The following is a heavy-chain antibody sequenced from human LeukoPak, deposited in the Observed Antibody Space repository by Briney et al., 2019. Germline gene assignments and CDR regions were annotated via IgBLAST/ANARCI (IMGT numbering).Heavy chain of an antibody. CDR3: AKELWFGPDYGMDV. D-gene: IGHD3-10*01. CDR2: ISDTGDYT. V-gene: IGHV3-23*01. J-gene: IGHJ6*02. Sequence: GGSLRLSCAAPGFTFSSYALNWVRQDPGKGLEWVSGISDTGDYTSYADSVKGRFAISRDNSKNTLYLQMNSLRAEDTAVYYCAKELWFGPDYGMDVWGQGTTVTVSS. CDR1: GFTFSSYA.